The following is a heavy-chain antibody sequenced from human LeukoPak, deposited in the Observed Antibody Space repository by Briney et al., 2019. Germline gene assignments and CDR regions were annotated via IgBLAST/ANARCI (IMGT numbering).Heavy chain of an antibody. CDR1: GYTFTSYA. J-gene: IGHJ4*02. V-gene: IGHV1-3*01. CDR3: ARANRPSSGYYYYFDY. Sequence: ASVKVSCKASGYTFTSYAMHWVRQAPGQRLEWMGWINAGNGNTKYSQKFQGRVTITRDTSASTAYMELSSLRSEDTAVYYCARANRPSSGYYYYFDYRGQGTLVTVSS. CDR2: INAGNGNT. D-gene: IGHD3-22*01.